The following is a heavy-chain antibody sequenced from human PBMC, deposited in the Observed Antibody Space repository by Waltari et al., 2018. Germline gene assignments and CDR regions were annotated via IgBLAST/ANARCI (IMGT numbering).Heavy chain of an antibody. J-gene: IGHJ4*02. CDR1: GYTFTGYY. D-gene: IGHD3-3*01. CDR3: ARLDYDFWSGYDY. CDR2: INPNMGGT. Sequence: QVQLVQSGAEVKKPGASVKVSCKASGYTFTGYYMHWVRQAPGQGLEWMGWINPNMGGTNYAQKFQGRVTMTRDTSISTAYMELSRLRSDDTAVYYCARLDYDFWSGYDYWGQGTLATVSS. V-gene: IGHV1-2*02.